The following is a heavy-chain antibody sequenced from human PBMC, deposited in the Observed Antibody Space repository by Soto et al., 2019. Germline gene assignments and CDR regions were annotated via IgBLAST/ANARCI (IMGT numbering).Heavy chain of an antibody. CDR1: GFSLSTSGVG. CDR3: AHRRGGLYYFDY. J-gene: IGHJ4*02. V-gene: IGHV2-5*02. Sequence: QITLKESGPTLVKPTQTLTLTCTFSGFSLSTSGVGVGWIRQPPGKALEWLALIYWDDDKRYSPSLKSRLTITKDTSKNQVVLTMTNMDPVDTATYYWAHRRGGLYYFDYWGQGTLVTVSS. CDR2: IYWDDDK.